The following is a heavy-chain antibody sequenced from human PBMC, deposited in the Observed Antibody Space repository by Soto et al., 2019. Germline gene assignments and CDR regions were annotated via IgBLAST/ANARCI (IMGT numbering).Heavy chain of an antibody. J-gene: IGHJ6*02. V-gene: IGHV4-59*01. CDR3: AREPSYYYYGMDV. CDR1: GGSISSYC. Sequence: SETLSLTCTVSGGSISSYCWSWIRQPPGKGLEWIGYIYYSGSTNYNPSLKSRVTISVDTSKNQFSLKLSSVTAADTAVYYCAREPSYYYYGMDVWGQGTTVTVSS. CDR2: IYYSGST.